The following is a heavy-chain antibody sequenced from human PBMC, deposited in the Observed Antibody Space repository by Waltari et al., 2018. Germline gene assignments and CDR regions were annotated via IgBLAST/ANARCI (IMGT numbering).Heavy chain of an antibody. Sequence: EVQLVESGGGLIQPGGSLRLSCAASGFTVSSNYMSWVRQAPGKGLEWVSVIYSGGSTYYADSVKGRFTISRDNSKNTLYLQMNSLRAEDTAVYYCARAKGSSWSYFDYWGQGTLVTVSS. V-gene: IGHV3-53*01. J-gene: IGHJ4*02. CDR3: ARAKGSSWSYFDY. CDR2: IYSGGST. CDR1: GFTVSSNY. D-gene: IGHD6-13*01.